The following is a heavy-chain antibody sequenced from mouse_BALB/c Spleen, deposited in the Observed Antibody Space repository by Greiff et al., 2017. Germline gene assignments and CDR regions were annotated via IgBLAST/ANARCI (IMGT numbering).Heavy chain of an antibody. CDR1: GFTFSNYW. V-gene: IGHV6-6*02. CDR2: ISLKSNNYAT. J-gene: IGHJ4*01. CDR3: TSSYDGYSYYAMDY. D-gene: IGHD2-3*01. Sequence: EVKVEESGGGLVQPGGSMKLSCVASGFTFSNYWMNWVRQSPEKGLGWVAEISLKSNNYATHYAESVKGRFTISRDDSKSSVYLQMNNLRAEDTGIYYCTSSYDGYSYYAMDYWGQGTSVTVSS.